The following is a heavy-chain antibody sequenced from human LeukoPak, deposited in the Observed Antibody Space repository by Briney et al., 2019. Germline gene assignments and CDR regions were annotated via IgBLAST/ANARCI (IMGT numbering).Heavy chain of an antibody. Sequence: GRSLRLSCTASGSTFGEYAMSWVRQAPGKGLEWVGFIRSKAYGGTTEYAASVKGRFTISRDDSKSIAYLQMNSLKTEDTAVYYFTRCPPYGDYADYWGQGTLVTVSS. CDR3: TRCPPYGDYADY. D-gene: IGHD4-17*01. V-gene: IGHV3-49*04. J-gene: IGHJ4*02. CDR1: GSTFGEYA. CDR2: IRSKAYGGTT.